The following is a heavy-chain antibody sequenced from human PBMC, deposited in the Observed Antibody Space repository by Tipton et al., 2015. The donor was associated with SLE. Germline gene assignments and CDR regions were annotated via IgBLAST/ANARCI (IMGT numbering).Heavy chain of an antibody. Sequence: QVQLVQSGAEVKKPGASVKVSCKASGYTFSDYYIHWVRQAPGQGLEWMGVINPGGGHTNYAQRFQGRVTMTRDTSTDTVYMDLSSLTSEDTAVYYCAKSIVTTLPGFDFWGQGTLVSVSS. D-gene: IGHD1-26*01. J-gene: IGHJ4*02. CDR2: INPGGGHT. CDR3: AKSIVTTLPGFDF. V-gene: IGHV1-46*01. CDR1: GYTFSDYY.